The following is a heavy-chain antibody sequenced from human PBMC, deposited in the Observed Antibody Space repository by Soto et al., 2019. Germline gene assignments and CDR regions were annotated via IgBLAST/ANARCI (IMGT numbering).Heavy chain of an antibody. Sequence: PGESLKISCKGSGYSFTSYWIGWVRQMPGKGLEWMGIIYPGDSDTRYSPSFQGQVTISADKSISTAYLQWSSLKASDTAMYYCARPRYYDFWSGQRDDAFDIRGQGTMVTVSS. CDR3: ARPRYYDFWSGQRDDAFDI. D-gene: IGHD3-3*01. V-gene: IGHV5-51*01. CDR2: IYPGDSDT. J-gene: IGHJ3*02. CDR1: GYSFTSYW.